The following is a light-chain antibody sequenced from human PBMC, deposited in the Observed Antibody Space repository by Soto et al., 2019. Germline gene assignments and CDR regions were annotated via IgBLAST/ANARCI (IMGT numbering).Light chain of an antibody. CDR2: GAS. V-gene: IGKV3-20*01. J-gene: IGKJ1*01. CDR1: QRITT. Sequence: EIVMTQSPATLSLSPGERATLSCRASQRITTVAWYQQKPGQAPRLLIHGASTRATGIPDRFSGGGSGTDFTLSINRLEPEDFAVYYCQQYGSSPRTFGQGTKVDIK. CDR3: QQYGSSPRT.